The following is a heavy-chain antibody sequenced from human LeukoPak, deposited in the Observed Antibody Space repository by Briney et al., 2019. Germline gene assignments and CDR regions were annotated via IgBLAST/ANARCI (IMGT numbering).Heavy chain of an antibody. CDR3: ARGNVLYCSSTSCLFDY. D-gene: IGHD2-2*01. Sequence: AAVTVSCKASGYTFTDYYMHWVRLAPGQGNEWMGWINPNKGGTHYVQKFQGWVTMTRATSINTAFLELSRLTSDDTAVYYCARGNVLYCSSTSCLFDYWGQGPLVTVSS. CDR2: INPNKGGT. J-gene: IGHJ4*02. CDR1: GYTFTDYY. V-gene: IGHV1-2*04.